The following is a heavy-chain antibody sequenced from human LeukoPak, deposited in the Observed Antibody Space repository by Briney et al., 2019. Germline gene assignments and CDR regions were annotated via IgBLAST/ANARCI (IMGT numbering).Heavy chain of an antibody. CDR1: GFTFSSYW. Sequence: GGSLRLSCAASGFTFSSYWMNWARQAPGKGLEWVASIDHNGNVNYYVDSVKGRFTISRDNAKSSLYLQMSNLRAEDTAVYFCARGGGLDVWGQGATVTVSS. V-gene: IGHV3-7*03. CDR3: ARGGGLDV. CDR2: IDHNGNVN. J-gene: IGHJ6*02. D-gene: IGHD3-16*01.